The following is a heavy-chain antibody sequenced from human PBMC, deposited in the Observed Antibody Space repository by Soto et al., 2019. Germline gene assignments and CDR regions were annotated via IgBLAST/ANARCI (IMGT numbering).Heavy chain of an antibody. Sequence: QVQLVQSGPEVRKPGASVRLSCATSGYNFNQYYIHWVRQAPGQGVEWMGIINLRGGTTEYAHKFRGRVTVTGDTSTRTAYMELSSLRSEDTAVYCCARGPDDSDVPRWDHWGQGTLITVSS. V-gene: IGHV1-46*02. CDR3: ARGPDDSDVPRWDH. D-gene: IGHD4-17*01. CDR2: INLRGGTT. CDR1: GYNFNQYY. J-gene: IGHJ4*02.